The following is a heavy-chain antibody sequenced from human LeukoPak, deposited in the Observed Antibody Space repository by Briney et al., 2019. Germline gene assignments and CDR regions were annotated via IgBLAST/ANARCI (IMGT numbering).Heavy chain of an antibody. V-gene: IGHV3-30*03. Sequence: GGSLRLSCAASGFTFSSYSMNWVRQAPGKGLEWVAVISYDGSKYYADSVKGRFTISRDNSKNTLYLQMNSLRAEDTAVYYCARDARLGYCSSTSCYAYYFDYWGQGTLVTVSS. CDR2: ISYDGSK. D-gene: IGHD2-2*01. CDR3: ARDARLGYCSSTSCYAYYFDY. CDR1: GFTFSSYS. J-gene: IGHJ4*02.